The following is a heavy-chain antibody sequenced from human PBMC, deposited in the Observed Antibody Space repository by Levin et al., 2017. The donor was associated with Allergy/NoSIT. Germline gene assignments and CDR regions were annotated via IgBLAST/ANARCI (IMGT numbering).Heavy chain of an antibody. CDR1: GGSISSDY. CDR3: ARLDYYDSSGKFLGASDI. J-gene: IGHJ3*02. V-gene: IGHV4-59*01. CDR2: IYYSGST. Sequence: SETLSLTCTVSGGSISSDYWSWIRQPPGKGLQWIGYIYYSGSTHYNPSLRSRVTISVDTSKNQFSLKLSSVTAADTAVYYCARLDYYDSSGKFLGASDIWGQGTMVTVSS. D-gene: IGHD3-22*01.